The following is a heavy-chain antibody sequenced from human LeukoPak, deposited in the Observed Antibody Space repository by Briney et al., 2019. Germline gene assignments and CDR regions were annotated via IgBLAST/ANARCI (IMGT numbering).Heavy chain of an antibody. D-gene: IGHD7-27*01. CDR2: IGGSGDGT. CDR3: AKDRGPYTGIANNWFDP. Sequence: GGSLRLSSAASGFTFRIYAMNWVRQAPGKGPEWVCGIGGSGDGTYYADFVRGRFSISRDNSKATVYLQMNSLRAEDTAIYYCAKDRGPYTGIANNWFDPWGQGTLVTVSS. CDR1: GFTFRIYA. V-gene: IGHV3-23*01. J-gene: IGHJ5*02.